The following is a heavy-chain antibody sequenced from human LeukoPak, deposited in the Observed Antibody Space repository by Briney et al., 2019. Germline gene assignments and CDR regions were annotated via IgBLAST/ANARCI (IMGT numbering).Heavy chain of an antibody. V-gene: IGHV4-34*01. D-gene: IGHD2-2*01. J-gene: IGHJ4*02. CDR1: GGSFSGYY. CDR2: INHSGST. CDR3: ARGAYCSSTSCHGFFDY. Sequence: SETLSLTCAVYGGSFSGYYWSWIRQPPGKGLEWIGEINHSGSTNYNPSLKSQVTISVDTSKNQFSLKLSSVTAADTAVYYCARGAYCSSTSCHGFFDYWGQGTLVTVSS.